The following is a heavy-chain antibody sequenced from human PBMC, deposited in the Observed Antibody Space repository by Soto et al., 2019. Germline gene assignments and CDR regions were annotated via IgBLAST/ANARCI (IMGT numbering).Heavy chain of an antibody. J-gene: IGHJ6*01. CDR1: GFTFSTYA. D-gene: IGHD3-22*01. V-gene: IGHV3-30*18. Sequence: GGSLRLSCAASGFTFSTYAMQWVRQAPGKGLEWPALMSYDGTNEYYADSVKGRFTISRDNSKNTLFLQINSLRVEDTAVYYCGKDLHHSSGYFFTVRLNAMDVWGQGTTVTVSS. CDR2: MSYDGTNE. CDR3: GKDLHHSSGYFFTVRLNAMDV.